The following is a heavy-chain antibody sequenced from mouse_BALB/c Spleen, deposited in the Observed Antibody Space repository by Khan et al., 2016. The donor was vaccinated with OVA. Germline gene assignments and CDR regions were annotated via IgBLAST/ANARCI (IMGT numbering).Heavy chain of an antibody. Sequence: VQLKQSGAELVKPGVSVKLSCTASGLTIKDTSMHWLKQWPEQGLEWIGRIDPPNGNTKYDQKFKGKATITADTSSNTAYLELGSLTSEDTAVCYCASMARKWGQGTLLTVSS. CDR2: IDPPNGNT. J-gene: IGHJ2*01. D-gene: IGHD1-1*02. CDR1: GLTIKDTS. CDR3: ASMARK. V-gene: IGHV14-3*02.